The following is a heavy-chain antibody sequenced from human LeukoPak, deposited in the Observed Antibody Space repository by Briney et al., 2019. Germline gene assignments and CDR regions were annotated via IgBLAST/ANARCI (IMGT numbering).Heavy chain of an antibody. CDR3: ARDSIAVAGTPFFDY. CDR1: GGTFSSYA. CDR2: IIPIFGTA. J-gene: IGHJ4*02. V-gene: IGHV1-69*13. Sequence: GASVKVSCKASGGTFSSYAISWVRQAPGQGLEWMGGIIPIFGTANYAQKFQGRVTITADESTSTAYMELSSLRSEDTAVYYCARDSIAVAGTPFFDYWGQGTLVTVSS. D-gene: IGHD6-19*01.